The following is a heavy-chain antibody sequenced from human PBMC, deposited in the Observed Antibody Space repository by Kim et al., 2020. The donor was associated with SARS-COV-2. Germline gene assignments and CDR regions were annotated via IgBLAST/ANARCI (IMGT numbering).Heavy chain of an antibody. Sequence: SETLSLTCSVSGGSIKSGSYYWNWIRQPAGQGLEWIGHFYTGGSTDYNPSLKSRVIILIDTTKNQFSLLLKSVTAADTAVYYCARTFSSGGYSTDSWGQGTPVTVSS. CDR2: FYTGGST. D-gene: IGHD3-22*01. V-gene: IGHV4-61*09. CDR1: GGSIKSGSYY. CDR3: ARTFSSGGYSTDS. J-gene: IGHJ4*02.